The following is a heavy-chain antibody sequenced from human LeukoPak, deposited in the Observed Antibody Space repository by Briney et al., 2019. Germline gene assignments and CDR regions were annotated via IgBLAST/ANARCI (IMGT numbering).Heavy chain of an antibody. CDR3: ARIPEADSSGWDDYYYYYYMDV. J-gene: IGHJ6*03. CDR2: IYYSGST. CDR1: GGSISSYY. D-gene: IGHD6-19*01. Sequence: SETLSLTCTVSGGSISSYYWSWIRQPPGKGLEWIGYIYYSGSTNYNPSLKSRVTISVDTSKNQFSLKLSSVTAADTAVYYCARIPEADSSGWDDYYYYYYMDVWGKGTTVTVSS. V-gene: IGHV4-59*08.